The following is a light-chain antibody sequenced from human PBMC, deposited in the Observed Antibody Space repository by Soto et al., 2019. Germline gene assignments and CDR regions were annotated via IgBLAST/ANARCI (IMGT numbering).Light chain of an antibody. CDR1: GSNIGSYS. CDR2: DDN. Sequence: QSVLTQPPSVSAAPGQKVTISCSGSGSNIGSYSVSWYQTLPGTAPKLLIYDDNKRPSGIPDRFSASKSGTSATLGITGLQTGDEADYYCATWDRILSVVIFGGGTQLTVL. J-gene: IGLJ2*01. V-gene: IGLV1-51*01. CDR3: ATWDRILSVVI.